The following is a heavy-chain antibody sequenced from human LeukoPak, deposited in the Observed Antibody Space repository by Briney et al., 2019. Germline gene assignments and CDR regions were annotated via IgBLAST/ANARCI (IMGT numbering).Heavy chain of an antibody. Sequence: SETLSLTCTVSGGSISSYYWSWIRQPPGKGLEWIGYIYYSGRTNYNTSLKSRVTISVDTSKNQFSLKLSSVTAADTAVYYCARVAYDILTGYYDRDYYYYMDVWGKGTTVTISS. V-gene: IGHV4-59*12. CDR3: ARVAYDILTGYYDRDYYYYMDV. J-gene: IGHJ6*03. CDR1: GGSISSYY. D-gene: IGHD3-9*01. CDR2: IYYSGRT.